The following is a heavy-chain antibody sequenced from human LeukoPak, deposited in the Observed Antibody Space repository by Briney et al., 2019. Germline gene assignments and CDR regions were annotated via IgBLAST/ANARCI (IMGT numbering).Heavy chain of an antibody. J-gene: IGHJ5*02. CDR3: ARDSGTTGEVKFDP. CDR1: GGSIRSY. Sequence: SETLSLTCTVSGGSIRSYWSWIRQPAGKGLEWIGRIYGSGSTDYNPSLKSRVTMSIDTSKNQFSLNLISVTAADTAVYYCARDSGTTGEVKFDPWGQGTLITVSS. V-gene: IGHV4-4*07. D-gene: IGHD3-10*01. CDR2: IYGSGST.